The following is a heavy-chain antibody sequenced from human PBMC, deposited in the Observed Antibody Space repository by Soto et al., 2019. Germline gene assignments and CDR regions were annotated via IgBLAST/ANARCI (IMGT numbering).Heavy chain of an antibody. D-gene: IGHD5-12*01. CDR3: AREEGGGYDHRWFDP. CDR1: GGSISSGGYY. J-gene: IGHJ5*02. Sequence: QVQLQESGPGLVKPSQTLSLTCTVSGGSISSGGYYWSWIRQHPGKGLEWIGYIYYSGSTYYNPSLKSRVTISVDTSKNQFSLKRSSVTAADTAVYYCAREEGGGYDHRWFDPWGQGTLVTVSS. CDR2: IYYSGST. V-gene: IGHV4-31*03.